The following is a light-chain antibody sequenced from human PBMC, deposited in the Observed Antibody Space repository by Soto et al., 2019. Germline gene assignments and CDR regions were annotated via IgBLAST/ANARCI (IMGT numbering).Light chain of an antibody. J-gene: IGKJ4*01. V-gene: IGKV3D-20*02. CDR1: QSVDYDY. CDR2: GAS. Sequence: EIVLTQSPGTLSLSPGDRATLSCRASQSVDYDYLAWYQQQPGQAPRLLIHGASSRATGIPNRFSGSGSGTDFTLTISSLEPEDFAVYYCQQRSNWPLTFGGGTKV. CDR3: QQRSNWPLT.